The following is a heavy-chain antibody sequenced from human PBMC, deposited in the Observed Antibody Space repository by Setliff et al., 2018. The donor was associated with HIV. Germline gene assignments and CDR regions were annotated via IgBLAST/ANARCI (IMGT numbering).Heavy chain of an antibody. CDR2: FDPEDGDT. J-gene: IGHJ4*02. CDR1: GYTLSELT. D-gene: IGHD6-19*01. V-gene: IGHV1-24*01. CDR3: ATAKEHWLSEGGFDY. Sequence: ASVKVSCKVSGYTLSELTMHWVRQAPGKGLEWMGRFDPEDGDTLYAQGLQGRVIMTEDSSTDTAYMGLSSLTSDDTAVYYCATAKEHWLSEGGFDYWGQGTLVTVSS.